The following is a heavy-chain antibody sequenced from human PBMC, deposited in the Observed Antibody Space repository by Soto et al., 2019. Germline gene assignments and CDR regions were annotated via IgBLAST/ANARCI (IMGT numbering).Heavy chain of an antibody. J-gene: IGHJ5*02. D-gene: IGHD2-15*01. CDR2: IYHSGST. Sequence: TLSLTCTVSYGSISSGGYSWSFLMQPPWKGLEWIGYIYHSGSTRYNPSLKGRVTISVDKPNNQFSLKLTSMTGADTAVYYCATRPPQIVVTLLPFPSWGQGTPVTVSS. V-gene: IGHV4-30-2*01. CDR3: ATRPPQIVVTLLPFPS. CDR1: YGSISSGGYS.